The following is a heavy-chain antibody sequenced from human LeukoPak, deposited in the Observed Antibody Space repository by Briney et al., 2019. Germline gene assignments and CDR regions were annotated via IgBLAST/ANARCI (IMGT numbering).Heavy chain of an antibody. Sequence: PGGSLRLSCAASGFTFSSYAMSWVRQAPGKGLEWVSGISGSDGSTYYADSVKGRFTVSRDNSKNTLYLQMNSLRAEDTAVYYCAKAAYGDADSKFDYWGQGTLVTVSS. J-gene: IGHJ4*02. V-gene: IGHV3-23*01. CDR3: AKAAYGDADSKFDY. CDR1: GFTFSSYA. D-gene: IGHD4-17*01. CDR2: ISGSDGST.